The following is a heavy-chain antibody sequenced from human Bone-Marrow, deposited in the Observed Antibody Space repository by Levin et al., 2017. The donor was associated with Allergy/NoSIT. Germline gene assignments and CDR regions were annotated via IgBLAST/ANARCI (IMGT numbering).Heavy chain of an antibody. Sequence: GSLRLSCTVSGGSISSYYWSWIRQPPGKGLEWIGYIYYSGSTNYNPSLKSRVTISVDTSKNQFSLKLSSVTAADTAVYYCARVYCGGDCYSNYYYYGMDVWGQGTTVTVSS. J-gene: IGHJ6*02. CDR1: GGSISSYY. D-gene: IGHD2-21*02. V-gene: IGHV4-59*01. CDR3: ARVYCGGDCYSNYYYYGMDV. CDR2: IYYSGST.